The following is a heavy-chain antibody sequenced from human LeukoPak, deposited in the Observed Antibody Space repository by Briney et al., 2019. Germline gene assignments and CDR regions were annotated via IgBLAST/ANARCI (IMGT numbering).Heavy chain of an antibody. CDR1: GFTFSSYS. CDR2: ISSSSSTI. CDR3: ARGPIYYYGSGSNRGSAFDI. Sequence: PGGSLRLSCAASGFTFSSYSMNWVRQAPGKGLEWVSYISSSSSTIYYADSVKGRFTISRDNAKNSLYLQMNSLRAEDTAVYYCARGPIYYYGSGSNRGSAFDIWGQGTMVTVSS. J-gene: IGHJ3*02. D-gene: IGHD3-10*01. V-gene: IGHV3-48*01.